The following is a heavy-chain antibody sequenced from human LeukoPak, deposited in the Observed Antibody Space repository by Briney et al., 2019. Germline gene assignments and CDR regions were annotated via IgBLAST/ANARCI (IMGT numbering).Heavy chain of an antibody. V-gene: IGHV3-9*01. D-gene: IGHD6-19*01. Sequence: GGSLRLSCAASGFTFDDYAMHWVRQAPGKGLEWVSGISWNSGSIGYADSVKGRFTISRDNAKNSLYLQMNSLRAEDTALYYCAKDGDFGAVAGTPGWFDPWGQGTLVTVSS. CDR3: AKDGDFGAVAGTPGWFDP. CDR2: ISWNSGSI. J-gene: IGHJ5*02. CDR1: GFTFDDYA.